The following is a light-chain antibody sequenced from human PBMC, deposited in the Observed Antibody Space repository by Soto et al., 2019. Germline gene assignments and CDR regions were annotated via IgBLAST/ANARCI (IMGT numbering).Light chain of an antibody. CDR2: DAS. Sequence: EMVMTQSPAILSVSPWETATLSCRASQSAGNFLAWYQQKPGQAPRLLIYDASTRATGVPARFSGSGSGTDFTLTISSLQSENFAVYYCQHYNYWPYTFGQGTKVDIK. J-gene: IGKJ2*01. CDR3: QHYNYWPYT. V-gene: IGKV3-15*01. CDR1: QSAGNF.